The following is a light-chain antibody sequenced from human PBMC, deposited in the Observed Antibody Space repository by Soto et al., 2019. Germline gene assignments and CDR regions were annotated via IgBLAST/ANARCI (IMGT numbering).Light chain of an antibody. CDR3: AAWDDRRSGVV. J-gene: IGLJ2*01. V-gene: IGLV1-47*01. CDR1: SSNIGSNY. Sequence: QSVLTQPPSASGTPGQRVTISCSGSSSNIGSNYVYWYQQLPGTAPKLLIYRNNQRPSGVPDRFSGSKSGTSASLAISGLRSEDEADYYCAAWDDRRSGVVFGGGTKVTVL. CDR2: RNN.